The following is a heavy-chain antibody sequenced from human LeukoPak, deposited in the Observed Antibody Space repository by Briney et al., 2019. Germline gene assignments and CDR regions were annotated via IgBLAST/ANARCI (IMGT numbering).Heavy chain of an antibody. CDR1: GGSISSSNW. D-gene: IGHD1-26*01. Sequence: PSETLSLTCAVSGGSISSSNWWSWVRQPPGKGLEWIGEIYHSGSTNYNPSLKSQVTISVDKSKNQFSLKLSSVTAADTAVYYCARATRLVGALRHFDYWGQGTLVTVSS. CDR2: IYHSGST. V-gene: IGHV4-4*02. CDR3: ARATRLVGALRHFDY. J-gene: IGHJ4*02.